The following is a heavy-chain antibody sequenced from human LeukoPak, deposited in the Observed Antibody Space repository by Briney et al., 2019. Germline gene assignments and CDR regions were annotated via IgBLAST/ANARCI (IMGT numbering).Heavy chain of an antibody. CDR1: GGTFSSYA. Sequence: GASVKVSCKASGGTFSSYAISWVRQAPGQGLEWMGRIIPILGIANYAQKFQGRVTITADKSTSTAYMELSSLRSEDTAVYYCASLNYYDSSGYYYGRGNFDYWGQGTLVTVSS. CDR3: ASLNYYDSSGYYYGRGNFDY. V-gene: IGHV1-69*04. J-gene: IGHJ4*02. CDR2: IIPILGIA. D-gene: IGHD3-22*01.